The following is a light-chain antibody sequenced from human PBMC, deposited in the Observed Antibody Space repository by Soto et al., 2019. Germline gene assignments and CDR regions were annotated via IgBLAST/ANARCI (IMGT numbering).Light chain of an antibody. J-gene: IGLJ2*01. Sequence: QSVLTQPPSASGSPGQSVAISCTGTNSDIGNYNFVSWYQQHPGKAPKLMIYEVNKWPSGVPDRFSGSKSGNTASLTVSGLQPEDEADYYCSSYAGSNNLLFGGGTKLTVL. CDR1: NSDIGNYNF. V-gene: IGLV2-8*01. CDR3: SSYAGSNNLL. CDR2: EVN.